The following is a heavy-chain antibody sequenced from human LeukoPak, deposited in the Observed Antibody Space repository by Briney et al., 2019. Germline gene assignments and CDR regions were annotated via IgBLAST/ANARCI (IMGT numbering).Heavy chain of an antibody. J-gene: IGHJ3*02. CDR1: GGSFSGYY. Sequence: SETLSLTCAVYGGSFSGYYWSWIRQPPGKGLEWIGEINHSGSTNYNPSLKSRVTISVDTSKNQFSLKLSSVTAADTAVYYCARPSPGFSSSYDAFDIWGQGTMVTVSS. V-gene: IGHV4-34*01. CDR3: ARPSPGFSSSYDAFDI. CDR2: INHSGST. D-gene: IGHD6-6*01.